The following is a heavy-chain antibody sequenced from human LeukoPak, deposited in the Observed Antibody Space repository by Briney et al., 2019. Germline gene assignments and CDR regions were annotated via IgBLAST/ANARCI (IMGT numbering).Heavy chain of an antibody. CDR3: ATDRDNSDWQKRFDS. J-gene: IGHJ4*02. D-gene: IGHD2-21*02. Sequence: GGSLRLSCAASGFTFSTYWMNWYRQAPGKGREWVGSINQDASEINYVDSVRGRFTTSRDNAKNSLHLQLNSLRAEDTAVYYCATDRDNSDWQKRFDSWGQGTLVTVSS. V-gene: IGHV3-7*01. CDR1: GFTFSTYW. CDR2: INQDASEI.